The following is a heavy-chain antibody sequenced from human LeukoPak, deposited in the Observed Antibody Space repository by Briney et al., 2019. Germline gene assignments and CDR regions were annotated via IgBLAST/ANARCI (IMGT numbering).Heavy chain of an antibody. V-gene: IGHV1-18*01. CDR3: ARGRPYYYDSSGYYDY. Sequence: AASVKVSCKASGYTFTSYGISWVRQAPGQGLEWMGWISAYNGNTNYAQKLQGRVTMTTDTSTSTAYMELRSLRSDDTAVYYCARGRPYYYDSSGYYDYWGQGTLVTVSS. CDR1: GYTFTSYG. D-gene: IGHD3-22*01. J-gene: IGHJ4*02. CDR2: ISAYNGNT.